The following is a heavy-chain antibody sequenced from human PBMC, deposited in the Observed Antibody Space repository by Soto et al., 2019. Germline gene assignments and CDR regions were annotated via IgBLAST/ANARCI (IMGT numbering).Heavy chain of an antibody. J-gene: IGHJ4*02. Sequence: QLQLQESGPGLVKPSETLSLTCTVSGGSISSSSYYWGWIRQPPGKGLEWIGSIYYSGSTYYNPSLKSRVTISVDTSKSQFSLKLSSVTAADTAVYYCARHGRDCSGGSCYSNWGQGTLVTVSS. V-gene: IGHV4-39*01. CDR1: GGSISSSSYY. D-gene: IGHD2-15*01. CDR3: ARHGRDCSGGSCYSN. CDR2: IYYSGST.